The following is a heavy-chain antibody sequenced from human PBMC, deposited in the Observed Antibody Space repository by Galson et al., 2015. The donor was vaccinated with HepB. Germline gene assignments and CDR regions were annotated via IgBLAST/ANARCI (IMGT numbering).Heavy chain of an antibody. Sequence: SVKVSCKASGYTFTGYYMHWVRQAPGQGLEWMGWINPNSGGTNYAQKFQGWVTMTRDTSISTAYMELSRLRSDDTAVYYCARGGSRSYYYYMDVWGKGTTVTVSS. V-gene: IGHV1-2*04. CDR1: GYTFTGYY. CDR2: INPNSGGT. CDR3: ARGGSRSYYYYMDV. D-gene: IGHD6-13*01. J-gene: IGHJ6*03.